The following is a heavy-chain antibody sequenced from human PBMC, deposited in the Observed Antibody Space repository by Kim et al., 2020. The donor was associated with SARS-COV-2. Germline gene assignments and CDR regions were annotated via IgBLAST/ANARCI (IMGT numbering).Heavy chain of an antibody. J-gene: IGHJ1*01. CDR3: ARAGRGSYGFGAEYFQH. D-gene: IGHD1-26*01. Sequence: GGSLRLSCAASGFTFSDYYMSWIRQAPGKGLEWVSYISSSSSYTNYADSVKGRFTISRDNAKNSLYLQMNSLRAEDTAVYYCARAGRGSYGFGAEYFQHWGQGTLVTVSS. CDR2: ISSSSSYT. V-gene: IGHV3-11*06. CDR1: GFTFSDYY.